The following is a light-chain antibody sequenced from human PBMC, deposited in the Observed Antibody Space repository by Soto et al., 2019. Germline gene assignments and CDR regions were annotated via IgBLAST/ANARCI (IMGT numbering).Light chain of an antibody. CDR2: AAS. CDR1: QGISNY. CDR3: QKYNSALGA. V-gene: IGKV1-27*01. Sequence: DIPMTQSPSSLSASVGDRVTITCRASQGISNYLAWYQQKPGKVPKLLIYAASTLQSGVPSRFSGSRSGTDFTLTISSLQPEDVATYYCQKYNSALGAFGTGTKVDIK. J-gene: IGKJ3*01.